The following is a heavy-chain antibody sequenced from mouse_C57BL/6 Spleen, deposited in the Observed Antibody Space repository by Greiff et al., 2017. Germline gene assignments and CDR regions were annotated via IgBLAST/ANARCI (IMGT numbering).Heavy chain of an antibody. CDR2: IDPSDSET. J-gene: IGHJ2*01. Sequence: QVQLQQPGAELVRPGSSVKLSCKASGYTFTSYWMHWVKQRPIQGLEWIGNIDPSDSETHYNQKFKDKATLTVDKSSSTAYMQLSSLTSEDSAVYYCARAYDCDVPFDYWGQGTTLTVSS. CDR3: ARAYDCDVPFDY. V-gene: IGHV1-52*01. D-gene: IGHD2-4*01. CDR1: GYTFTSYW.